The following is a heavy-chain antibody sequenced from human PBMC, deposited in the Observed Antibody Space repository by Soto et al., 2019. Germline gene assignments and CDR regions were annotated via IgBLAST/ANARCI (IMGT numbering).Heavy chain of an antibody. Sequence: VQLVESGGTLVQPGGSLRLSCAASGFSVTSNYMTWVRQAPGKGLECVSVIYAGGNTYYPDSVKGRFTISSDNSKNNLFLQMNNLRAEDTAVYYCARVTTFYEISTSSYALNYFDYWGQGTRVTVSS. CDR1: GFSVTSNY. V-gene: IGHV3-53*01. D-gene: IGHD3-9*01. CDR2: IYAGGNT. J-gene: IGHJ4*02. CDR3: ARVTTFYEISTSSYALNYFDY.